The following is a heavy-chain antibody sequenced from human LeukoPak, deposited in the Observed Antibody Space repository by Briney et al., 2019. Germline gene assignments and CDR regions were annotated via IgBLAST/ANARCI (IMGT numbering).Heavy chain of an antibody. J-gene: IGHJ5*02. V-gene: IGHV4-31*03. D-gene: IGHD2-2*01. CDR2: IYYSGST. CDR3: ARVVVVPAAISGLYWFGP. CDR1: GGSISSGGYY. Sequence: PSETLSLTCTVSGGSISSGGYYWSWIRQHPGKGLEWIGYIYYSGSTYYNPSLKSRVTISVDTSKNQFSLKLSSVTAADTAVYYCARVVVVPAAISGLYWFGPWGQGTLVTVSS.